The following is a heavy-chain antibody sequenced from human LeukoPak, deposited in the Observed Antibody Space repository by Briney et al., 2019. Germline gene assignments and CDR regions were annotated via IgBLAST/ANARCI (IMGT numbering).Heavy chain of an antibody. CDR3: ARDQRVSSSPWRTAYYYYMDV. CDR1: GGTFSSYA. D-gene: IGHD6-6*01. V-gene: IGHV1-69*13. Sequence: GASVTVSRKASGGTFSSYAISWVRQATGQGLEWMGGIIPIFGTANYAQKFQGRVTITADESTSTAYMELSSLRSEDTAVYYCARDQRVSSSPWRTAYYYYMDVWGKGTTVTVSS. CDR2: IIPIFGTA. J-gene: IGHJ6*03.